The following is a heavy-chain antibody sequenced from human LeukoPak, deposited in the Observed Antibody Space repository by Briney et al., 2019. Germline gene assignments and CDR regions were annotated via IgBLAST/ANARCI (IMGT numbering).Heavy chain of an antibody. D-gene: IGHD2/OR15-2a*01. J-gene: IGHJ5*02. CDR1: GGTFSSYA. CDR2: IIPIFGTA. Sequence: SVKVSCKASGGTFSSYAISWVRQAPGQGLEWMGGIIPIFGTANYAQKFQGRVTITTDESTSTAYMELSSLRSEDTAVYYCARPSSIRGPEGNWFDPWGQGTLVTVPS. V-gene: IGHV1-69*05. CDR3: ARPSSIRGPEGNWFDP.